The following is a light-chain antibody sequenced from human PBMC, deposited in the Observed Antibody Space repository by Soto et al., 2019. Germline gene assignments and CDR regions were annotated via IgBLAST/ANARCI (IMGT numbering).Light chain of an antibody. V-gene: IGLV2-14*01. CDR2: EVS. J-gene: IGLJ2*01. CDR3: SSYTSSSTLV. Sequence: QSVLTQPASVSGSPGQSITISCTGTYVSWYQQHPGKAPKLMIYEVSNRPSGVSNRFSGSKSGNTASLTISGLQAEDEADYYCSSYTSSSTLVFGGGTKLTVL. CDR1: Y.